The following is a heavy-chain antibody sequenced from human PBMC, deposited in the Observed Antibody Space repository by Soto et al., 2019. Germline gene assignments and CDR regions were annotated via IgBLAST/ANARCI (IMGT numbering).Heavy chain of an antibody. CDR1: GDSIIGTHW. J-gene: IGHJ4*02. CDR3: ARGGGSPYHNHEFDF. CDR2: THHSRGT. Sequence: SETLSLTCAVSGDSIIGTHWWSWVRRPPGKGLEFIGETHHSRGTNYNPSLRSRVTMSLDKSKNQLSLILYSVTAADTAVYHCARGGGSPYHNHEFDFWGQGTLVTVSS. V-gene: IGHV4-4*02. D-gene: IGHD6-13*01.